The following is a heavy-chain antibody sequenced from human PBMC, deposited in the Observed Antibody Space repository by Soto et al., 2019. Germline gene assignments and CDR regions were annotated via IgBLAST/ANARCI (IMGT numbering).Heavy chain of an antibody. J-gene: IGHJ4*02. V-gene: IGHV1-2*02. CDR3: AIYPFEYSSSFDY. Sequence: EASVKVSCKASGYTFTGHYIHWVRQAPEQGPEWMGEIGPESGATRYAQRFQGRVTMTRDMSITTVYMELNNLSPDDTAVYYCAIYPFEYSSSFDYWGQGTLVTVSS. CDR2: IGPESGAT. D-gene: IGHD6-6*01. CDR1: GYTFTGHY.